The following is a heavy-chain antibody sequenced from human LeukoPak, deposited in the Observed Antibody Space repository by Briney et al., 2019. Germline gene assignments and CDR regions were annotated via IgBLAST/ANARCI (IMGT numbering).Heavy chain of an antibody. CDR1: YFTVSNNY. CDR2: IHSTGTA. Sequence: GGSLRLSCAATYFTVSNNYMNWVRQAPGKGLEWVAVIHSTGTAYYAASVRGRFTISRDNSKNSLYFQMNGLRAEDTAVYYCVRGRRWFDPWGQGTLVIVSS. J-gene: IGHJ5*02. V-gene: IGHV3-53*01. CDR3: VRGRRWFDP.